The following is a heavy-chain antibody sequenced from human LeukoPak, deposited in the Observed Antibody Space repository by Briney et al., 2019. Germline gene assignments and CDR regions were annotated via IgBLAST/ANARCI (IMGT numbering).Heavy chain of an antibody. J-gene: IGHJ4*02. Sequence: GGSLRLSCAASGFTFSSYAMSWVRQAPGKGLEWVSVISGSGSNTYYADSVKGRFTISRDNSKNTLYLQMNSLRAEDTAVYYCAKAGRDSSGYHFDYWGQGTLVTVSS. CDR2: ISGSGSNT. CDR3: AKAGRDSSGYHFDY. V-gene: IGHV3-23*01. D-gene: IGHD3-22*01. CDR1: GFTFSSYA.